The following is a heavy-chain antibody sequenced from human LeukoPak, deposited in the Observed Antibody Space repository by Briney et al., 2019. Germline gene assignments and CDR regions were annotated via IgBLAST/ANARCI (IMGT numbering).Heavy chain of an antibody. CDR2: TSYDGSNK. D-gene: IGHD3-9*01. CDR3: ARDFDDAFDI. J-gene: IGHJ3*02. CDR1: GFTFSSYA. V-gene: IGHV3-30-3*01. Sequence: GGSLRLSCAASGFTFSSYAMHWVRQAPDKGLEWVAVTSYDGSNKYYADSVKGRFTISRDNSKNTLYLQMNSLRAEDTAVYYCARDFDDAFDIWGQGTMVTVSS.